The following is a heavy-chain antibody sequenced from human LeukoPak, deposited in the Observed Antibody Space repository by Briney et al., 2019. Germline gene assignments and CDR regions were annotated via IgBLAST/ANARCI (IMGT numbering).Heavy chain of an antibody. Sequence: GGSLRLSCAASGFTVSSNYMSWVRQAPGKGLEWDSVIYSGGSTYYADSVKGRFTISRDNSKNTLYLQMNSLRAEDTAVYYCAKDYVVVAAFDAFDIWGQGTMVTVSS. V-gene: IGHV3-53*05. CDR1: GFTVSSNY. CDR2: IYSGGST. CDR3: AKDYVVVAAFDAFDI. D-gene: IGHD2-15*01. J-gene: IGHJ3*02.